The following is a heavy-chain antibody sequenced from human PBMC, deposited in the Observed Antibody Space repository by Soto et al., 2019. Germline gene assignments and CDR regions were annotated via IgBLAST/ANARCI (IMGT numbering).Heavy chain of an antibody. CDR1: GFTFRGSA. CDR2: IRSKANSYAT. J-gene: IGHJ3*02. Sequence: GGSLRLSCAASGFTFRGSAIHWVRQASGKGLEWVGRIRSKANSYATAYAASVKGRFTISRDDSKNTAYLQMNSLKTEDTAVYYCTRQWELRVLCAFDIWGQGTMVTVSS. V-gene: IGHV3-73*01. CDR3: TRQWELRVLCAFDI. D-gene: IGHD1-26*01.